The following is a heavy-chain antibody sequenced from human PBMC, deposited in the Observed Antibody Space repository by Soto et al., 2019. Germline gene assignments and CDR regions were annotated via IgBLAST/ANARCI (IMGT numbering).Heavy chain of an antibody. CDR1: GGTFSSYA. D-gene: IGHD3-22*01. CDR3: AREGDSSGYYFGAPGGMDV. J-gene: IGHJ6*02. CDR2: IIPILGIA. V-gene: IGHV1-69*10. Sequence: ASVKVSCKASGGTFSSYAISWVRQAPGQGLEWMGGIIPILGIANYAQKFQGRVTITADKSTSTAYMELSSLRSEDTAVYYCAREGDSSGYYFGAPGGMDVWGQGTTVTVSS.